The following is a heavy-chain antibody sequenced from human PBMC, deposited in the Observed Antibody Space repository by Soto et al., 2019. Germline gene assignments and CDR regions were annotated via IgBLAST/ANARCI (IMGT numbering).Heavy chain of an antibody. J-gene: IGHJ5*02. D-gene: IGHD1-1*01. V-gene: IGHV4-30-2*01. CDR2: IYHSGST. CDR3: ARDQLEGNWFDP. Sequence: QLQLQESGSGLVRPSQTLSLTCAVSGGSISSGGYSWNWIRQPPGKGLEWIGYIYHSGSTLYNPSRKSRVTISVDKSKNPCSLKLSSVTAADTAVYYCARDQLEGNWFDPWGQGTLVTVSS. CDR1: GGSISSGGYS.